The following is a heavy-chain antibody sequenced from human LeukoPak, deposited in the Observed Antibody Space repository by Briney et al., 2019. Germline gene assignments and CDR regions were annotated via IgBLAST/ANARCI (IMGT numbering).Heavy chain of an antibody. V-gene: IGHV3-23*01. J-gene: IGHJ4*02. CDR2: IPGNDDST. CDR1: GFTFSSYA. CDR3: ARDPGTTVPFDH. D-gene: IGHD4-17*01. Sequence: GGSLRLSCAASGFTFSSYAMSWVRQAPGKGLEWVSAIPGNDDSTYYADSVKGRFTISRDNSKNTLYLQMNSLRAEDTARYYCARDPGTTVPFDHWGQGTLATVSS.